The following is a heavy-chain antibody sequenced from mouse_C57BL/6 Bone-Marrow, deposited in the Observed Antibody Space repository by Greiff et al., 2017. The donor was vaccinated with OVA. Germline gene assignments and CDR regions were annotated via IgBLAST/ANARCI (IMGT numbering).Heavy chain of an antibody. CDR3: TRGSSPYYAMDY. Sequence: VQLQQSGAELVRPGASVTLSCKASGYTFTDYEMHWVKQTPVHGLEWIGAIDPETGGTAYNQKFKGKAILTADKSSSTAYMELRSLTSEDSAVYYCTRGSSPYYAMDYWGQGTSVTVSS. D-gene: IGHD1-1*01. CDR1: GYTFTDYE. J-gene: IGHJ4*01. V-gene: IGHV1-15*01. CDR2: IDPETGGT.